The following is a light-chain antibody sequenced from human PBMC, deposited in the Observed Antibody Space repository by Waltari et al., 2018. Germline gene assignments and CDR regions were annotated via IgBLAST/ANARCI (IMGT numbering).Light chain of an antibody. Sequence: DIQMTQSPSSLSASVGDRVTITCRASQTINTFLNWYQQKPGNDPQLLLYAASNLHSGIPSRFSGSRSVTAFTLTISSLQPEDFATYYCQQNYSNIIAFGQGTRLDFK. CDR1: QTINTF. V-gene: IGKV1-39*01. CDR2: AAS. J-gene: IGKJ5*01. CDR3: QQNYSNIIA.